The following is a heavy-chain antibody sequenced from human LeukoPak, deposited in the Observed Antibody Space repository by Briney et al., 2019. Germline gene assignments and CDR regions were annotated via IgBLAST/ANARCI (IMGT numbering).Heavy chain of an antibody. CDR1: GFTLSSYA. CDR2: ISDSGNT. CDR3: ARGPVDSLNWFDP. J-gene: IGHJ5*02. Sequence: GGSLRLSCAASGFTLSSYAMSWVRQAPGKGLEWVSAISDSGNTYHADSGKGRFTISRDNAKNSLYLQMNSLRAEDTAVYYCARGPVDSLNWFDPWGQGTLVTVSS. V-gene: IGHV3-23*01. D-gene: IGHD5-12*01.